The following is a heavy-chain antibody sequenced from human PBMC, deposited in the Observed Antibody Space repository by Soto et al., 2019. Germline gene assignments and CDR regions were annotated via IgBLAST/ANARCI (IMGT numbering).Heavy chain of an antibody. D-gene: IGHD3-16*01. J-gene: IGHJ3*02. Sequence: XDSLKVSWKCSVYSFTSYWIGLVLQMPGKGLEWMGIIYPRDSDTRYSPSFQGQVTISADKSISTAYLQWSSLKASDTAMYYCARRGIGDAFDIWGQGTMVTVSS. CDR2: IYPRDSDT. CDR3: ARRGIGDAFDI. CDR1: VYSFTSYW. V-gene: IGHV5-51*01.